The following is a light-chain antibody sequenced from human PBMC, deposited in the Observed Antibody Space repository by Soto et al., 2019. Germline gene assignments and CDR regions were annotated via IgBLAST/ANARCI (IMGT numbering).Light chain of an antibody. J-gene: IGKJ5*01. CDR2: VAS. CDR1: QDIRNY. Sequence: DILMSQSPSSLSASVGARVTIPCQASQDIRNYLKWYQQPPRKAPKLLIYVASSLETGVPSRFSESGSGTDFSFTISSLQPEDIATYFCQQYDNLPPITFGQGTRLEIK. V-gene: IGKV1-33*01. CDR3: QQYDNLPPIT.